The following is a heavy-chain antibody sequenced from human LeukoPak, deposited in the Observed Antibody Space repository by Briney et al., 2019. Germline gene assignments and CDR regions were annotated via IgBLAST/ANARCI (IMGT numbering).Heavy chain of an antibody. V-gene: IGHV4-59*01. CDR1: GASISNYH. CDR3: ARHDYGRNSPRAYFDH. J-gene: IGHJ4*02. D-gene: IGHD4-23*01. Sequence: PWETLSLTCTVSGASISNYHWSWIRQPPGKGLEWIGYIYYSGSPNYNPSLKSRVTMSVDVSKNQFSLKLTSVTAADKAVYYCARHDYGRNSPRAYFDHWGQGTLVTVSS. CDR2: IYYSGSP.